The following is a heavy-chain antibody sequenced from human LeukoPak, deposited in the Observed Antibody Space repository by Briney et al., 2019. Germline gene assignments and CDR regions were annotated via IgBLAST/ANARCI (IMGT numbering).Heavy chain of an antibody. D-gene: IGHD5-18*01. CDR1: GGSISSSSYY. V-gene: IGHV4-39*07. CDR3: ARGGFLSVDTAMVD. J-gene: IGHJ4*02. CDR2: IYYSGTT. Sequence: PSETLSLTCTVSGGSISSSSYYWDWIRQPPGKGLEWIGTIYYSGTTNYNPSLKSRVTISVDTSKNQFSLKLSSVTAADTAVYYCARGGFLSVDTAMVDWGRGTLVTVSS.